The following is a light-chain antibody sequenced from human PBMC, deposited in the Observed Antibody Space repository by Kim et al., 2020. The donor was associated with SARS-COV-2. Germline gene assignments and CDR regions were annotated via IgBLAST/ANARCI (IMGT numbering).Light chain of an antibody. V-gene: IGKV3-15*01. Sequence: VSPGERATRSGRASQSVSSKLAWYRQKPGQTPRLLIYGASTRATGIPARVSGSGSGTEFTLTISSLQSEDFAVYYCQQYNNWPITFGGETKVDIK. CDR2: GAS. CDR3: QQYNNWPIT. CDR1: QSVSSK. J-gene: IGKJ4*01.